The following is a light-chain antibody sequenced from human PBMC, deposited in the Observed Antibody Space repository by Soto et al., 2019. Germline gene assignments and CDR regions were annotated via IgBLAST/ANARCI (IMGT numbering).Light chain of an antibody. CDR3: QQSYSTQYP. J-gene: IGKJ2*01. Sequence: DIQMTQSPSSLSASVGDRVTITCRASQSISSYLNWYQQKPGKAPKLLIYAASSLQSGVPSRFNGSRSGTDFHLTLSSLQPEDFATYYCQQSYSTQYPFGQGTKLEIK. CDR2: AAS. CDR1: QSISSY. V-gene: IGKV1-39*01.